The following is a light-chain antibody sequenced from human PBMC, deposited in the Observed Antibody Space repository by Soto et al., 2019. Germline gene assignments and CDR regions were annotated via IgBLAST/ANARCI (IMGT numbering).Light chain of an antibody. J-gene: IGKJ5*01. CDR3: LQHNSYPPIT. CDR2: AAS. CDR1: QGISNY. V-gene: IGKV1-17*03. Sequence: DIHMTQAPSGMFGSLGVSDTISCGLSQGISNYLAWFQQKPGKVPKRLXYAASSFQSGVPSRFSGSGSGTEFTLTISSLQPEDCATSYCLQHNSYPPITFGQGTRVEIK.